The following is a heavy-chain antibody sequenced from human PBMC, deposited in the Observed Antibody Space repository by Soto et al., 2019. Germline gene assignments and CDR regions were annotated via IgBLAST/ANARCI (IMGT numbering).Heavy chain of an antibody. CDR3: ARGQRFSDSFDP. J-gene: IGHJ5*02. CDR2: IYSSGGT. D-gene: IGHD3-3*01. CDR1: GGAISGYY. V-gene: IGHV4-4*07. Sequence: QVQLQESGPGLVKPSETLSLICTVSGGAISGYYWTWIRQSAGKGLEWIGRIYSSGGTKYNPSLQSRVTMSLDTSKNQFSLRLTSVTAADTAVYYCARGQRFSDSFDPWGQGTLVTASS.